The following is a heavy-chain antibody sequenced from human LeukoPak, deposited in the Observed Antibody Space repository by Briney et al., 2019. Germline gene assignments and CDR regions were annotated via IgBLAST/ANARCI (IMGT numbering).Heavy chain of an antibody. D-gene: IGHD5-24*01. CDR3: ARQDGRALYYFDY. J-gene: IGHJ4*02. CDR2: IYPGDSDT. CDR1: GYTFTSYW. Sequence: GASVKVSCKASGYTFTSYWIGWVRQMPGKGLEWMGIIYPGDSDTRYSPSFQGQVTISADKSISTAYLQWSSLKASDTAMYYCARQDGRALYYFDYWGQGALVTVSS. V-gene: IGHV5-51*01.